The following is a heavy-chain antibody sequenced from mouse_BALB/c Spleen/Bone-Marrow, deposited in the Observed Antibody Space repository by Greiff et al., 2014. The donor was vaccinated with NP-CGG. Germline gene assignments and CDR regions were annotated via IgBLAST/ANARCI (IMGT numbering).Heavy chain of an antibody. J-gene: IGHJ4*01. D-gene: IGHD2-4*01. Sequence: DVKLVESGGGLVQPGESLKLSCESNECEFPSHDMSWVRKTPEKRLELVAAINSDGGSTYYPDTMERRFIISRDNTKKTLYLQMSSLRSEDTALYHCARHRYDYDGAMDYWGQGTSVTVSS. CDR2: INSDGGST. CDR3: ARHRYDYDGAMDY. CDR1: ECEFPSHD. V-gene: IGHV5-2*01.